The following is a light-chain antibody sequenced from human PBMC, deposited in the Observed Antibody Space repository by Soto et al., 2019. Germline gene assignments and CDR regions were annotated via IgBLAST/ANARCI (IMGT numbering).Light chain of an antibody. CDR3: QQYYSFPLT. Sequence: IQLTQSPSFLSASVGDRVTITCRASQGISSSLAWYQQKSGKAPKLLIYKASSLESGVPSRFSGSGSGTDFTLTISCLQSEDFATYYCQQYYSFPLTFGGGTKVDIK. V-gene: IGKV1-13*02. J-gene: IGKJ4*01. CDR1: QGISSS. CDR2: KAS.